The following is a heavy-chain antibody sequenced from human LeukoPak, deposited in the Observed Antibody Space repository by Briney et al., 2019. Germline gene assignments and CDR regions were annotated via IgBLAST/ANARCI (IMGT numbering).Heavy chain of an antibody. J-gene: IGHJ4*02. V-gene: IGHV3-33*06. CDR1: GSTFSSYG. D-gene: IGHD6-19*01. CDR3: AKGRSIAVAGTPFDY. Sequence: GGSLRLSCAASGSTFSSYGMHWVRQAPGKGLEWVAVIWYDGSNKYYADSVKGRLTISRDNSKNTLYLQMNSLRAEDTAVYYCAKGRSIAVAGTPFDYWGQGTLVTVSS. CDR2: IWYDGSNK.